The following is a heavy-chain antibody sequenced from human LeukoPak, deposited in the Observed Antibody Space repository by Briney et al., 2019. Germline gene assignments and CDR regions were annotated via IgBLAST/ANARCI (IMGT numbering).Heavy chain of an antibody. Sequence: PGGCLKLSCAASGLTLNSYAMNWVRQAPGKGPEWVSAISASGGRRYYADSVKGRFTISRDNSQNTLYPQMSSLRAYVSAVDYCTKAGDFEWLTYNYSYTDVWNKGPTVTVSS. CDR1: GLTLNSYA. V-gene: IGHV3-23*01. CDR2: ISASGGRR. CDR3: TKAGDFEWLTYNYSYTDV. D-gene: IGHD3-9*01. J-gene: IGHJ6*03.